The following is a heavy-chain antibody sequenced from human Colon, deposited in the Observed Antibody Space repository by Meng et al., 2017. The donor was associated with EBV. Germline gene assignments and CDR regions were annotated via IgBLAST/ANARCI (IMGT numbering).Heavy chain of an antibody. Sequence: VQVKEPGTGLAKPSPTLSLSCTVSGGSVCSGGYYWTSIRQHPGKGLEWFGHIYYSGSTFYNPSLKRRVIISIDTSKNQFSLNLRSVTAADTAVYYCARVSSGWDYFDYWGQGTLVTVSS. CDR2: IYYSGST. D-gene: IGHD6-19*01. J-gene: IGHJ4*02. CDR3: ARVSSGWDYFDY. V-gene: IGHV4-31*03. CDR1: GGSVCSGGYY.